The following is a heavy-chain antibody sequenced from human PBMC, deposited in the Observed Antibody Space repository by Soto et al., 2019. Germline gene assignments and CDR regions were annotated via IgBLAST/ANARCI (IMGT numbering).Heavy chain of an antibody. D-gene: IGHD6-19*01. CDR3: ARIHWAQSSLDY. J-gene: IGHJ4*02. CDR2: VTNSGTA. Sequence: PSETLSLTCAVSGGSIDSGAFSLSWIRQPPGKGLEWIGYVTNSGTAYSIPSLNGRLPLSVDSSQTQFSLKLTSVTAADSAFYYCARIHWAQSSLDYWGRGILVKVS. V-gene: IGHV4-30-2*01. CDR1: GGSIDSGAFS.